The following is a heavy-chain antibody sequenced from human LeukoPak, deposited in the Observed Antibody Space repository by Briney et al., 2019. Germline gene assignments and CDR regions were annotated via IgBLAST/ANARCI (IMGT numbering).Heavy chain of an antibody. Sequence: GGSLRLSCAASGFTVSSNFMSWVRQAPGKGLEWVSLIYSGGSTNYADSVKGRVTISRDSSKNTLYLQMNSLRAEDTAVYYCASGPSYSNLFDYWGQGTLVTVSS. J-gene: IGHJ4*02. CDR2: IYSGGST. CDR1: GFTVSSNF. CDR3: ASGPSYSNLFDY. V-gene: IGHV3-53*01. D-gene: IGHD6-13*01.